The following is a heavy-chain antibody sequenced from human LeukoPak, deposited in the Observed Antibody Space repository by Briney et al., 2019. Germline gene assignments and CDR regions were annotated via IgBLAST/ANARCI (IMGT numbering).Heavy chain of an antibody. CDR2: ISYSGGT. CDR3: AVRLVWLRDNCFDP. Sequence: PSETLSLTCTVSGGSISSSNYYWGWIRQPPGKGLEWIGSISYSGGTYYNPSLKSRVTISVDTSKNHFSLKLSSVTAADTAVYYCAVRLVWLRDNCFDPWGQGTLVTVSS. V-gene: IGHV4-39*07. J-gene: IGHJ5*02. D-gene: IGHD3-9*01. CDR1: GGSISSSNYY.